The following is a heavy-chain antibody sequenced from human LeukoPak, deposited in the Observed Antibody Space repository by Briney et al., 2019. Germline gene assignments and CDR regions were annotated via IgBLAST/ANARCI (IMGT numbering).Heavy chain of an antibody. V-gene: IGHV3-33*01. CDR2: IWYDGSNE. Sequence: PGRSLRLSCAASGFTFSSYGMHWVRQAPGKGLEWVAVIWYDGSNEYYADSVKGRFTISRDNSKNTLYLQMNSLRAEDTAVYYCARDRSGIYDAFDLWGQGTVVAVST. D-gene: IGHD6-25*01. J-gene: IGHJ3*01. CDR1: GFTFSSYG. CDR3: ARDRSGIYDAFDL.